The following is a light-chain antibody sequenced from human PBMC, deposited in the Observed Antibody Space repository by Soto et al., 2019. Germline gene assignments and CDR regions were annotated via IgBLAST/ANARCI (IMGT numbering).Light chain of an antibody. Sequence: QSVLTQPPSVSGAPGPRVTISCTGSSSNIGAGYDVHWYQQLPGTAPKRLIYGNSNRPSGVPDRFSGSKSGTSASLAITGLQAEDEADYYGQSYDSSLSGYVVLGGVTKLTVL. CDR3: QSYDSSLSGYVV. CDR2: GNS. V-gene: IGLV1-40*01. J-gene: IGLJ2*01. CDR1: SSNIGAGYD.